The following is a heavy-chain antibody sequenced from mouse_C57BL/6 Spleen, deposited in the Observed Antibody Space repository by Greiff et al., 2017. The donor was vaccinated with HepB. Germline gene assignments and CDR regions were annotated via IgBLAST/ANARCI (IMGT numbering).Heavy chain of an antibody. CDR1: GYTFTSYW. J-gene: IGHJ4*01. V-gene: IGHV1-52*01. Sequence: QVQLQQPGAELVRPGSSVKLSCKASGYTFTSYWMHWVKQRPIQGLEWIGNIDPSDSETHYNQKFKDKATLTVDKSSSTAYMQLSSLTSEDSAVYYCARHYYGSSHYAMDYWGQGTSVTVSS. D-gene: IGHD1-1*01. CDR3: ARHYYGSSHYAMDY. CDR2: IDPSDSET.